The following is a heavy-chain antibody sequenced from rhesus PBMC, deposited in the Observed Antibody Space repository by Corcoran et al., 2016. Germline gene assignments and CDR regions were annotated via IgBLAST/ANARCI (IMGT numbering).Heavy chain of an antibody. Sequence: QVQLQQWGEGLVKPSETLSLTCAVYGGSISGYYYWSWIRQPPGKGLEWIGKIYGNSTSTNYNPSLKNRVTISKDTSKNQFSLKLSSVTAADTAVYYCARAAPYYYDSGPRFDVWGPGVLVTVSS. CDR1: GGSISGYYY. CDR2: IYGNSTST. V-gene: IGHV4-73*01. J-gene: IGHJ5-1*01. D-gene: IGHD3-28*01. CDR3: ARAAPYYYDSGPRFDV.